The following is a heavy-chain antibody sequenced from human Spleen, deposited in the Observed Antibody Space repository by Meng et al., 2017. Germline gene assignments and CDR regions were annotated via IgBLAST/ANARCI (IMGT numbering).Heavy chain of an antibody. CDR1: AFTFSSYA. J-gene: IGHJ4*02. D-gene: IGHD3-10*01. CDR3: AKDRGYYYFDY. CDR2: VSGDGGTT. Sequence: GGSLRLSCAASAFTFSSYAMSWVRQAPGKGLEWVSTVSGDGGTTYYADSVKGRFTISRDNSKNTLYLQMNSLRAEDTAVYYCAKDRGYYYFDYWGQGTLVTVSS. V-gene: IGHV3-23*01.